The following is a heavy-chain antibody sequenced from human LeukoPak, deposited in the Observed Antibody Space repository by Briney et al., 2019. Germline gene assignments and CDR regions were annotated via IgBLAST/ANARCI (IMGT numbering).Heavy chain of an antibody. D-gene: IGHD6-13*01. CDR1: GFTFSSYE. CDR2: ISSSGTTI. CDR3: AIGLFEEQQPY. V-gene: IGHV3-48*03. J-gene: IGHJ4*02. Sequence: GGSLRLSCAASGFTFSSYEMNWVRQAPGKGLEWVSYISSSGTTIYYADSVKGRFTISRVNAKNSLYLQMNSLRAEDTAVYYCAIGLFEEQQPYWGQGTLVTVSS.